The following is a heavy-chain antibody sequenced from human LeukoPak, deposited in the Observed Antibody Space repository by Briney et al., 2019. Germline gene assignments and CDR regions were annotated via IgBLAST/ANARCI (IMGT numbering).Heavy chain of an antibody. CDR2: IYHSGST. J-gene: IGHJ6*03. D-gene: IGHD3-10*01. Sequence: PSETLSLTCAVSGYSISSGYYWGWIRQPPGQGLEWIGSIYHSGSTYYNPSLKSRFTISVDTSKNQFSLKLSSVTAADTAVYYCARSYGSGSPYYYMDVWGKGTTVTVSS. CDR1: GYSISSGYY. CDR3: ARSYGSGSPYYYMDV. V-gene: IGHV4-38-2*01.